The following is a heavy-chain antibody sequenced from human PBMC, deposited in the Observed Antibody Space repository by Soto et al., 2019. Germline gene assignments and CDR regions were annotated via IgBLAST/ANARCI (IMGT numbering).Heavy chain of an antibody. CDR3: AKGGKYCTNGVCSYYYYYYGMDV. D-gene: IGHD2-8*01. V-gene: IGHV3-23*01. CDR2: ISGSGGST. J-gene: IGHJ6*02. Sequence: CAASGFTFSDHSMNWVRQAPVKGLEWVSAISGSGGSTYYADSVKGRFTISRDNSKNTLYLQMNSLRAEDTAVYYCAKGGKYCTNGVCSYYYYYYGMDVWGQGTTVTVSS. CDR1: GFTFSDHS.